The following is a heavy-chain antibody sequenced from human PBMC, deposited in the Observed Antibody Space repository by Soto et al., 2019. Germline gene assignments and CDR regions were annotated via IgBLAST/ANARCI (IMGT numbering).Heavy chain of an antibody. CDR2: ISYDGSNK. CDR1: GFTFSSYA. J-gene: IGHJ6*02. D-gene: IGHD4-17*01. CDR3: ARDHPNYGDYGGGMDV. V-gene: IGHV3-30-3*01. Sequence: QVQLVESGGGVVQPGRSLRLSCVASGFTFSSYAMHWVRQAPGKGLEWVAVISYDGSNKYYADSVKGRFTISRDNSKNTLYLQMNSLRAEDTAVYYCARDHPNYGDYGGGMDVWGQGTTVTVSS.